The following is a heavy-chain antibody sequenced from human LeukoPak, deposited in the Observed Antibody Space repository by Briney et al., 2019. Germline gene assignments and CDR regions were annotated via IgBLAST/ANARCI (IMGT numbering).Heavy chain of an antibody. CDR1: GGSISSYY. CDR3: ARDPNYHYDSGSHYFDY. Sequence: SETLSLTCTVSGGSISSYYWSWIRQPAGKGLEWIGRFYTSGSTNYNPSLKSRVTMSVDTSKNQFSLKLSSVTAADTAVYYCARDPNYHYDSGSHYFDYWGQGTLVTVS. CDR2: FYTSGST. J-gene: IGHJ4*02. V-gene: IGHV4-4*07. D-gene: IGHD3-10*01.